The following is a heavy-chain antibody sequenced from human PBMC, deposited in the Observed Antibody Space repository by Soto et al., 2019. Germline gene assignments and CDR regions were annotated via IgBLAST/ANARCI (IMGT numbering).Heavy chain of an antibody. CDR2: ISSSGSTI. CDR3: ARALVLGVGALSQ. V-gene: IGHV3-11*01. D-gene: IGHD1-26*01. J-gene: IGHJ4*02. CDR1: GFTFSDYY. Sequence: PGESLRLSCAASGFTFSDYYMSWIRQAPGKGLEWVSYISSSGSTIYYADSVKGRFTISRDNAKNSLYLQMDSLRAEDTAIYYCARALVLGVGALSQWGQGTLVTVSS.